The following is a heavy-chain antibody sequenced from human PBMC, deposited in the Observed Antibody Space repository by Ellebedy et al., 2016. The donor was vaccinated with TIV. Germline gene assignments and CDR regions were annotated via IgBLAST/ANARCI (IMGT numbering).Heavy chain of an antibody. J-gene: IGHJ6*02. CDR1: GGSLSGYY. V-gene: IGHV4-34*01. CDR2: INHSGNT. D-gene: IGHD3-10*01. CDR3: ARGPRPSTMTRGVLRAMDV. Sequence: SETLSLXXAVYGGSLSGYYWSWIRQPPGKGLEWIGEINHSGNTDYNPSLESRVTVSVDTSKNQFSLMLSSVTAADTAVYYCARGPRPSTMTRGVLRAMDVWGQGSTVIVS.